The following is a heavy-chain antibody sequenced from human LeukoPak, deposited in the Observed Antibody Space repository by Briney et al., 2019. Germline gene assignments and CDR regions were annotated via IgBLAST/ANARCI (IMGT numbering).Heavy chain of an antibody. D-gene: IGHD6-13*01. CDR1: GFTFSGSA. CDR3: ARDWPSGWQQLPDYDAVDI. J-gene: IGHJ3*02. Sequence: GGSLKLSCAASGFTFSGSAMHWVRQASGKGLEWVGRIRSKANSYATAYAASVKGRFTISRDDSKNTAYLQMNSLKTEDTAVYYCARDWPSGWQQLPDYDAVDIWGQGTMVTVSS. V-gene: IGHV3-73*01. CDR2: IRSKANSYAT.